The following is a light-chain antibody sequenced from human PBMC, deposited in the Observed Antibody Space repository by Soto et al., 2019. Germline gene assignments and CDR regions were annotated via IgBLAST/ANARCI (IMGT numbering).Light chain of an antibody. CDR1: HSVNSH. CDR3: QQYNNWPL. Sequence: MMMTQSPATLSVSPGERVTLSCRTSHSVNSHVAWYQQKPGQAPRLILYGASTRATGIPVRFSGSWVGTEFTLTISSLQSEDFAVYCCQQYNNWPLFGQGTRLEIK. J-gene: IGKJ5*01. CDR2: GAS. V-gene: IGKV3-15*01.